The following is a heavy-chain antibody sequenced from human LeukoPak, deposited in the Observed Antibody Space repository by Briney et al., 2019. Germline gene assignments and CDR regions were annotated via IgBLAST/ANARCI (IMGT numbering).Heavy chain of an antibody. J-gene: IGHJ3*02. CDR3: AKVISGSSYGDDAFDI. Sequence: TGGSLRPSCAASGFTFSSYAMSWVRQAPGKGLEWVSAISGSGGSTYYADSVKGRFTISRDNSKNTLYLQMNSLRAEDTAVYYCAKVISGSSYGDDAFDIWGQGTMVTVSS. CDR2: ISGSGGST. V-gene: IGHV3-23*01. CDR1: GFTFSSYA. D-gene: IGHD6-13*01.